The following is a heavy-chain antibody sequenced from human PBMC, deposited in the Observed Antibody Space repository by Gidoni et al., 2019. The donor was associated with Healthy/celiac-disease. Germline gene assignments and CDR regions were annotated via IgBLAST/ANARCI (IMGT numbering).Heavy chain of an antibody. J-gene: IGHJ6*02. CDR3: ARGFWGVGATPGYYYYGMDV. CDR1: GYTFTRYD. Sequence: QVQLVQSGAEVKKPGASVKVSCKASGYTFTRYDINWVRQATGQGIEWMGWMNPNSGNTGYEQKFQGRVTMTRNTSISTAYMELSSLRSEDTAVYYCARGFWGVGATPGYYYYGMDVWGQGTTVTVSS. CDR2: MNPNSGNT. V-gene: IGHV1-8*01. D-gene: IGHD1-26*01.